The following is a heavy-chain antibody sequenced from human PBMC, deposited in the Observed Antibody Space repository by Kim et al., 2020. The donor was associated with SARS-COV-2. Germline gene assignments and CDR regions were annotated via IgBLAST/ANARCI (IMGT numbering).Heavy chain of an antibody. V-gene: IGHV3-23*01. Sequence: KSRLPIARDNSKNTLYLKMTSLRAEDTAVYYCATITYYYGSGPSGYFDYWGQGTLVTVSS. CDR3: ATITYYYGSGPSGYFDY. D-gene: IGHD3-10*01. J-gene: IGHJ4*02.